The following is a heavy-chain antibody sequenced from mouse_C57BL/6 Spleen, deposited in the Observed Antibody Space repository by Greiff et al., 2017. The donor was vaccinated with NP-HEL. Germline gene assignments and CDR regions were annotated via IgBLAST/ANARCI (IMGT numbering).Heavy chain of an antibody. CDR2: INPSNGGT. CDR3: ARSRGYYYGSSHWYFDV. J-gene: IGHJ1*03. V-gene: IGHV1-53*01. CDR1: GYTFTSYW. D-gene: IGHD1-1*01. Sequence: QVQLKQPGTELVKPGASVKLSCKASGYTFTSYWMHWVKQRPGQGLEWIGNINPSNGGTNYNEKFKSKATLTVDKSSSTAYMQLSSLTSEDSAVYYCARSRGYYYGSSHWYFDVWGTGTTVTVSS.